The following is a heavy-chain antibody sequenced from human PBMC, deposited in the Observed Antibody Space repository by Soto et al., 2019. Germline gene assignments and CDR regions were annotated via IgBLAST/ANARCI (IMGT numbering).Heavy chain of an antibody. D-gene: IGHD2-2*01. V-gene: IGHV4-39*01. CDR2: ISYSGST. CDR3: ARTYVTDVVVVPASKDYMDV. CDR1: GGSISSSSSS. Sequence: SETLSLTCPFSGGSISSSSSSWGWIRQPPGKGLEWLGIISYSGSTHYSPSLKSRVPISVDASKNLFSLKLSSVTAADTAVYYCARTYVTDVVVVPASKDYMDVWGKGATVPS. J-gene: IGHJ6*03.